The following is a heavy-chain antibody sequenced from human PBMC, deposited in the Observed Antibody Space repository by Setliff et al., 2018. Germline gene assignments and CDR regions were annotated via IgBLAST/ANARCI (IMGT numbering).Heavy chain of an antibody. V-gene: IGHV1-18*01. J-gene: IGHJ3*02. Sequence: ASVKVSCKASGCTLINYGISWMRQAPGQGLEWMGWISSYNDNTKSAQKFQGRITMTTDTATTTSYMELRSLRSDDTAVYYCARSRDSGFYHQRDAYDIWGQGTMVTVSS. CDR2: ISSYNDNT. D-gene: IGHD1-26*01. CDR3: ARSRDSGFYHQRDAYDI. CDR1: GCTLINYG.